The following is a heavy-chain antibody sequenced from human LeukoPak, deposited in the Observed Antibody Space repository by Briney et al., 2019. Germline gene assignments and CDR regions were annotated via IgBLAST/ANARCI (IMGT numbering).Heavy chain of an antibody. CDR2: IYYSGST. CDR3: ARLYYDILTGDYYFDY. CDR1: GGSISSSSSY. D-gene: IGHD3-9*01. Sequence: PSETLSLTCTDSGGSISSSSSYWGWIRQPPGKGLEWIGSIYYSGSTYYNPSLKSRVTISVDTSKNQFSLKLSSVTAADTAVYYCARLYYDILTGDYYFDYWGQGTLVTVSS. V-gene: IGHV4-39*01. J-gene: IGHJ4*02.